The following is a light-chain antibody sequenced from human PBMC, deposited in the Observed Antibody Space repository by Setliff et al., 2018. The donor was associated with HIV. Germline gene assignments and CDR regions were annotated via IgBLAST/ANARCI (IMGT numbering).Light chain of an antibody. CDR1: SSDVGAYNY. J-gene: IGLJ1*01. CDR3: SSYTYISTPV. Sequence: QSVLTQPASVSGSPGQSITVSCTGTSSDVGAYNYVSWYQQHPGKAPKLMLYEVNNWPSGVSNRFSGSKSGNTASLSISGLQAEDEADYYCSSYTYISTPVFGTGTKVTVL. CDR2: EVN. V-gene: IGLV2-14*01.